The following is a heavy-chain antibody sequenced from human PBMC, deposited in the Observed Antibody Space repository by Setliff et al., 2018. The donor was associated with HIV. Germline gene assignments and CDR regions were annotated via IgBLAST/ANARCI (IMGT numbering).Heavy chain of an antibody. J-gene: IGHJ4*02. CDR2: IRSKAYGGTT. CDR3: TSLMTAVVY. D-gene: IGHD4-17*01. Sequence: TGGSLRLSCTASGFTFGDYAMSWVRQAPGKGLEWVGFIRSKAYGGTTEYAASVKGRFTISRDDSKSIAYLQMNSLKTEDTAVYYCTSLMTAVVYWGQGTMVTVSS. V-gene: IGHV3-49*04. CDR1: GFTFGDYA.